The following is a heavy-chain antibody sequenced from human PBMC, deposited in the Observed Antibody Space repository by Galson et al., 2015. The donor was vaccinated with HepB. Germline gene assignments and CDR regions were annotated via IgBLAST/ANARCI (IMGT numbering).Heavy chain of an antibody. D-gene: IGHD3-22*01. J-gene: IGHJ4*02. CDR2: ISGSGGST. Sequence: SLRLSCAASGFTFSSYAMSWVRQAPGKGLEWVSAISGSGGSTYYADSVKGRFTISRDNSKNTLYLQMNSLRAEDTAVYYCATQETYYYDSSGYYAYYWGQGTLVTVSS. CDR3: ATQETYYYDSSGYYAYY. CDR1: GFTFSSYA. V-gene: IGHV3-23*01.